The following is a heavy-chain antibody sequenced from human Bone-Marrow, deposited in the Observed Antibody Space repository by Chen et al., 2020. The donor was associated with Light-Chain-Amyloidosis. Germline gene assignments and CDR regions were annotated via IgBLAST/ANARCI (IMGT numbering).Heavy chain of an antibody. Sequence: VRLVESGGGLVQPGGSLRLSCVASGFTFSSYGIFWVRQAPGKGLEWVALISYDANRDFYADSVKGRFTVSRDNSKNTLYLQMNSLRIEDTAVYYCAKARLYSGSYWGIVDYWGQGTLVTVSS. CDR3: AKARLYSGSYWGIVDY. CDR2: ISYDANRD. CDR1: GFTFSSYG. D-gene: IGHD1-26*01. J-gene: IGHJ4*02. V-gene: IGHV3-30*18.